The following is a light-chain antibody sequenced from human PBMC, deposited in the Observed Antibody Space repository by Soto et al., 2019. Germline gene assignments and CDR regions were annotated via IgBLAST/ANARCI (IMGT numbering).Light chain of an antibody. CDR2: GAS. CDR1: QGIANF. V-gene: IGKV1-9*01. Sequence: IQLTQSPSSLSASVGDRVTISCRASQGIANFLAWYQQKPGKAPKLLIYGASTLQSGVPSRFSGSGSGTYITLTISSLQPEDFANYYCQQINSFPIPFGPGTKVDIK. CDR3: QQINSFPIP. J-gene: IGKJ3*01.